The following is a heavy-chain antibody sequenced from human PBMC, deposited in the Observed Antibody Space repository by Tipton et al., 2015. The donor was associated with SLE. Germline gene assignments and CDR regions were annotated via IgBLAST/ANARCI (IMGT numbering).Heavy chain of an antibody. CDR3: ARDLAARGGHYFDY. Sequence: TLSLTCTVSGCSISSYYWSWIRQPPGKGLGWIGYIYYSGSTNYNPSLKSRVTISVDTSTNQFSLKLSSVTAADTAVYYCARDLAARGGHYFDYWGQGTLVTVSS. J-gene: IGHJ4*02. CDR1: GCSISSYY. V-gene: IGHV4-59*01. CDR2: IYYSGST. D-gene: IGHD6-6*01.